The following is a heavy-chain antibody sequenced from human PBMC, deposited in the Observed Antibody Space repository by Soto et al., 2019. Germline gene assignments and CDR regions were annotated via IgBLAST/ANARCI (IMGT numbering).Heavy chain of an antibody. CDR1: GYTFTSYD. CDR2: MNPNSGNT. D-gene: IGHD2-21*02. V-gene: IGHV1-8*01. Sequence: GASVKVACKASGYTFTSYDINWVRLATGQGLEWMGWMNPNSGNTGYAQKFQGRVTMTRNTSISTAYMELSSLRSEETAVYYCARVGGDYDAFDIWGQGTMVTVS. CDR3: ARVGGDYDAFDI. J-gene: IGHJ3*02.